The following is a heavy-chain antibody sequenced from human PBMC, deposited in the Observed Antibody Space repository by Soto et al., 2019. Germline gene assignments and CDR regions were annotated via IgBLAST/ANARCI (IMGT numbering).Heavy chain of an antibody. D-gene: IGHD6-13*01. V-gene: IGHV4-59*12. CDR3: AKEQQLVLIIDY. CDR1: GGSISSYY. J-gene: IGHJ4*02. Sequence: SETLSLTCTASGGSISSYYWSWIRQPPGKGLEWIGYIYYSGSTNYNPSLKSRVTISRDNSKNTLYLQMNSLRAEDTAVYYCAKEQQLVLIIDYWGQGTLVTVSS. CDR2: IYYSGST.